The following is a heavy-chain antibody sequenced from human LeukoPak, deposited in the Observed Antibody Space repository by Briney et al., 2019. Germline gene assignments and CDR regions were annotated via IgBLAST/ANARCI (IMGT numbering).Heavy chain of an antibody. Sequence: GGSLRLSCAASGFTFSSYAMHWVRQAPGKGLEWGAVISYDGSNKYYADSVKGRFTISRDNSKNTLYLQMNSLRAEDTAVYYCARAGSIIAAAGDYFDYWGQGTLVTVSS. CDR2: ISYDGSNK. J-gene: IGHJ4*02. CDR3: ARAGSIIAAAGDYFDY. D-gene: IGHD6-13*01. V-gene: IGHV3-30*04. CDR1: GFTFSSYA.